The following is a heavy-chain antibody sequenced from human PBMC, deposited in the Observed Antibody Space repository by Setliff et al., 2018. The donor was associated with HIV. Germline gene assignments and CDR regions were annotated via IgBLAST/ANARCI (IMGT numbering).Heavy chain of an antibody. J-gene: IGHJ6*03. CDR3: ARVSITYWYSIPTFYYYYMDV. CDR2: INHSGRT. D-gene: IGHD2-15*01. V-gene: IGHV4-34*01. CDR1: GGSFNGYH. Sequence: PSETLSLTCAVYGGSFNGYHWNWIRQPPGKGLEWIGEINHSGRTNYNPSLKSRVTISVDTSKNQFSLKLRSVTAADTAMYYCARVSITYWYSIPTFYYYYMDVWGKGTKVTVSS.